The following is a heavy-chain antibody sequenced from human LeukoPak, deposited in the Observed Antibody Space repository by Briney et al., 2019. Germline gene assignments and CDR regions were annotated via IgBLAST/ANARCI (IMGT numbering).Heavy chain of an antibody. CDR1: GFTFNTYG. CDR2: IRYDGGIK. CDR3: AKDSGSGWYEAHFDP. Sequence: PGGSLRPSCAASGFTFNTYGMHWVRQAPGKGLEWVAFIRYDGGIKYYVDSVKGRFTISRDNSKNALYLQMNSLRGEDTAVYYCAKDSGSGWYEAHFDPWGQGTLVTVSS. V-gene: IGHV3-30*02. D-gene: IGHD6-19*01. J-gene: IGHJ5*02.